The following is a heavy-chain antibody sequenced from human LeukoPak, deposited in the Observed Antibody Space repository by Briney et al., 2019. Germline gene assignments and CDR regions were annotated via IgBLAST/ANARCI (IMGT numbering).Heavy chain of an antibody. Sequence: SETLSLIYTVSGGSIRIYYWIWIRQPAGKGLEWIGRIYTNENTFFNPSLKSRVTMSVDTSKNQFSLQLTPVTAADAAVYYCARSSDSSGYYGGGIIDYWGQGTLVTVSS. CDR2: IYTNENT. CDR1: GGSIRIYY. V-gene: IGHV4-4*07. J-gene: IGHJ4*02. CDR3: ARSSDSSGYYGGGIIDY. D-gene: IGHD6-19*01.